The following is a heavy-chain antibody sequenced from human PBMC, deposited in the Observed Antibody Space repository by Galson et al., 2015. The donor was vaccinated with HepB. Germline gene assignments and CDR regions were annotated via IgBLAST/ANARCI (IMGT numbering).Heavy chain of an antibody. CDR1: GFTFSSYG. J-gene: IGHJ4*02. D-gene: IGHD3-22*01. Sequence: SLRLSCAASGFTFSSYGMHWVRQAPGKGPEWVALIPHDAKNEFYADSVKDRFTISRDNPKKTLYLQMNSLRADDTAIYYCAKDRSPSYYDINGYYYPPFDFWGQGALVTVPS. V-gene: IGHV3-30*18. CDR3: AKDRSPSYYDINGYYYPPFDF. CDR2: IPHDAKNE.